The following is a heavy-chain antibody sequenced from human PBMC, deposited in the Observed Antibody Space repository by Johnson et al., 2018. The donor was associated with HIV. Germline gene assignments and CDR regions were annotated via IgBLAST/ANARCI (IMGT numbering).Heavy chain of an antibody. J-gene: IGHJ3*02. V-gene: IGHV3-74*01. CDR2: IKTDGSDT. CDR1: GFTFSNYW. Sequence: VQLVESGGGLVQPGGSLRLSCAVSGFTFSNYWMEWVRQAPGKGLVWVSRIKTDGSDTTYADSVKGRFTISRDNSKNTLYLQMNSLRAEDTAVYYCASLIAAAGDDAFDIWGQGTMVTVSS. D-gene: IGHD6-13*01. CDR3: ASLIAAAGDDAFDI.